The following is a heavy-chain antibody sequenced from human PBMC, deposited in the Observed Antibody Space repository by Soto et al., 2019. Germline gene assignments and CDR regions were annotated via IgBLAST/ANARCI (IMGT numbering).Heavy chain of an antibody. J-gene: IGHJ5*02. V-gene: IGHV4-30-4*01. CDR1: GGSISSGDYY. CDR2: IYNSGST. CDR3: AGSTSWFDP. Sequence: TSETLSLTCTVSGGSISSGDYYRSWIRQPPGKGLEWIGYIYNSGSTYYNPSLKSRVTISVDTSKNQFSLKLSSVTAADTAVYYCAGSTSWFDPWGQGTLVTVSS. D-gene: IGHD6-13*01.